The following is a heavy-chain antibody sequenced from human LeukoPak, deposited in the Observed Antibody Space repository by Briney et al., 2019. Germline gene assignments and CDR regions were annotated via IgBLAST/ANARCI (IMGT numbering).Heavy chain of an antibody. J-gene: IGHJ4*02. V-gene: IGHV4-34*01. CDR3: ARRTAMVTKHTFPFDY. CDR2: INHSGST. Sequence: SETLSLTCAVYGGSFSGYYWSWIRQPPGKGLEWIGEINHSGSTNYNPSLKNRVTISVDTSKNQFSLKLSSVTAADTAVYYCARRTAMVTKHTFPFDYWGQGTLVTVSS. CDR1: GGSFSGYY. D-gene: IGHD5-18*01.